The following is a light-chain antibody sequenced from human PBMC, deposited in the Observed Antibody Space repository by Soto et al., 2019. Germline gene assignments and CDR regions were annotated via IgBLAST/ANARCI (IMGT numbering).Light chain of an antibody. CDR2: KAS. Sequence: DIQITQSPSTLSASVVDRVTITCRASQTIRGYLAWYQQKPGKAPKLLIYKASTLESGVPSRFSGSGSGSEFTLTISSLQPDDFATYYCQHYDAYSTWTFGQGTKVDIK. J-gene: IGKJ1*01. V-gene: IGKV1-5*03. CDR1: QTIRGY. CDR3: QHYDAYSTWT.